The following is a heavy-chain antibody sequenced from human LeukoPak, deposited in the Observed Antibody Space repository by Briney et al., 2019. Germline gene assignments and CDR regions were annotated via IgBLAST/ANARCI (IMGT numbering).Heavy chain of an antibody. CDR1: GFTFSSYW. CDR3: ARGFGSGSSLPFDY. D-gene: IGHD3-10*01. Sequence: QTGGSLRLSCVASGFTFSSYWMHWVRQAPGKGLWWVSRIESDGSSTSYADSVKGRFTISRDNAKNTLSLQMSSLRAEDTAVYYCARGFGSGSSLPFDYWGQGTLVTVSS. J-gene: IGHJ4*02. V-gene: IGHV3-74*01. CDR2: IESDGSST.